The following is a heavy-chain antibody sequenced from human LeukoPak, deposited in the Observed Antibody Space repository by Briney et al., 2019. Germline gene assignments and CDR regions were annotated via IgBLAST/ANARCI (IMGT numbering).Heavy chain of an antibody. V-gene: IGHV3-7*04. J-gene: IGHJ4*02. CDR1: GFTFSRFW. Sequence: PGGSLRLSCAASGFTFSRFWMSWVRQAPGKGLEWVANVKEDGSEKYYVDSVKGRFTIPRDNAKNSLYLQMNSLRAEDTAVYYCARYGSIVAAGTFDYWGQGTLVTVSS. CDR2: VKEDGSEK. D-gene: IGHD6-13*01. CDR3: ARYGSIVAAGTFDY.